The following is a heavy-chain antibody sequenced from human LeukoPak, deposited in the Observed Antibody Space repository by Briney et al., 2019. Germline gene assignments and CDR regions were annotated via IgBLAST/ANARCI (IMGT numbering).Heavy chain of an antibody. D-gene: IGHD7-27*01. CDR2: ISWNSGGI. V-gene: IGHV3-9*01. J-gene: IGHJ4*02. Sequence: LSCAASGFHLVDYAMHWLRQPPGKGLQGVSGISWNSGGIAYADSVKGRFTISRDNAKNSLYLQMNSLRAEDTALYYCSRVSAYTPSSGEFDYWGQGTLVTVSS. CDR1: GFHLVDYA. CDR3: SRVSAYTPSSGEFDY.